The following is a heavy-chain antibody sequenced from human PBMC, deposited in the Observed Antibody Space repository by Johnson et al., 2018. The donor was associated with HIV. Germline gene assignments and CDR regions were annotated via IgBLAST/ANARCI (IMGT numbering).Heavy chain of an antibody. J-gene: IGHJ3*02. Sequence: QVQLVESGGGVVRPGRSLRLSCAASGFTFSSYAMHWVRQALGKGLEWVAVISYDGTHKYYADSVKGRFTISRDNSKNKLYLQTNSLRAEDTAVYYCAREGWLLYAFDIWGQGTMVTVSS. CDR3: AREGWLLYAFDI. D-gene: IGHD5-12*01. CDR1: GFTFSSYA. V-gene: IGHV3-30*04. CDR2: ISYDGTHK.